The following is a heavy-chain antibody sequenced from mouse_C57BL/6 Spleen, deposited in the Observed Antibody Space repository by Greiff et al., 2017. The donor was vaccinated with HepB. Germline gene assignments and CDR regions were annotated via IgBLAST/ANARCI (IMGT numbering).Heavy chain of an antibody. CDR3: AREGGLGRHYYAMDY. D-gene: IGHD4-1*01. Sequence: EVQLVESGGGLVKPGGSLKLSCAASGFTFSSYAMSWVRQTPEKRLEWVATISDGGSYTYYPDNVKGRFTISRDNAKNNLYLQMSHLKSEDTAMYYCAREGGLGRHYYAMDYWGQGTSVTVSS. V-gene: IGHV5-4*01. J-gene: IGHJ4*01. CDR2: ISDGGSYT. CDR1: GFTFSSYA.